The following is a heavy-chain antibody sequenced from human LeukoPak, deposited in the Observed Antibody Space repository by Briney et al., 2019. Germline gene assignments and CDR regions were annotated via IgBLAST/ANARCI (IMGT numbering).Heavy chain of an antibody. Sequence: PGGSLRLSCAASGFTFSTYGMHWVRQAPGKGLEWVAVIWYDGSNKYYADSVKGRFTISRDNSKNTLYLQMNSLRAEDTAVYYCAKAPSGTPYQFGYWGQGTLVTVSS. CDR3: AKAPSGTPYQFGY. D-gene: IGHD3-10*01. V-gene: IGHV3-33*06. CDR1: GFTFSTYG. J-gene: IGHJ4*02. CDR2: IWYDGSNK.